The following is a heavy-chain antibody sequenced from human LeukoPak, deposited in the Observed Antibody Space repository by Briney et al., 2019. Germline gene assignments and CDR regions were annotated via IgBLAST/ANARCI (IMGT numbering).Heavy chain of an antibody. CDR2: IYYSGST. J-gene: IGHJ5*02. D-gene: IGHD6-25*01. Sequence: PSETLSLTCTVSGGSISSGGYYWSWICQHPGKGLEWIGYIYYSGSTYYNPSLKSRVTISVDTSKNQFSLKLSSVTAADTAVYYCARDRGYGNWFDPWGQGTLVTVSS. CDR3: ARDRGYGNWFDP. V-gene: IGHV4-31*03. CDR1: GGSISSGGYY.